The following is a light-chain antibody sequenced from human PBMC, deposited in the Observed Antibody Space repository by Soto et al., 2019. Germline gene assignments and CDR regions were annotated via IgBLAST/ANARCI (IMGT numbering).Light chain of an antibody. CDR1: QSISSY. V-gene: IGKV3-11*01. CDR3: HQLTDWPPQWP. J-gene: IGKJ1*01. CDR2: DAS. Sequence: EVVLTQSPDTLSLPPGERATLSCRASQSISSYLAWYQQKPGQAPRLLIYDASSRATGIPARFSGSGSGTDFTLTISRLGPEDFAVYYFHQLTDWPPQWPFGQGTKGEIK.